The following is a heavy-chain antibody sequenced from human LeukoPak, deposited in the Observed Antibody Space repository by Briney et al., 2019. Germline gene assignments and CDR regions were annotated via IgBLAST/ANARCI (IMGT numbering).Heavy chain of an antibody. CDR2: SGSDDCT. V-gene: IGHV3-23*01. CDR3: AKDLRGRILRYFDY. CDR1: GFTVGHYS. Sequence: GGSLRLSCAASGFTVGHYSMSFVRQAPGKGLEWVSTSGSDDCTYYADSVKGRFTISRDNSKNTLYLQMNNLRAEDTAVYYCAKDLRGRILRYFDYWGRGTLVTVSS. J-gene: IGHJ4*02. D-gene: IGHD3-16*01.